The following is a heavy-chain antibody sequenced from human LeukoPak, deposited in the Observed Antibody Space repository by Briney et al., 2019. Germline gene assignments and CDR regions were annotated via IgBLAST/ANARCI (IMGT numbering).Heavy chain of an antibody. D-gene: IGHD6-6*01. CDR1: GFTFSDYS. CDR3: ARWPYSSSYYFDY. J-gene: IGHJ4*02. Sequence: GGSLRLSCAASGFTFSDYSMNWVRQSPEKGLEWVSSITSGTTYIYYADSVRGRFTLSRDNAKNSLYLQMNSLRAEDTAVYYCARWPYSSSYYFDYWGQGTLVTVSS. CDR2: ITSGTTYI. V-gene: IGHV3-21*01.